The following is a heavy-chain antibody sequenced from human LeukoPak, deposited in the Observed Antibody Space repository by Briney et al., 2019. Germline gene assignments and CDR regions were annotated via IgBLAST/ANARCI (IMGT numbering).Heavy chain of an antibody. V-gene: IGHV4-34*01. Sequence: NPSETLSLTCAVYGGSFSGYYWSWIRQPPGKGLEWIGEINHSGSTNYNPSLKSRVTISVDTSKNQFSPKLSSVTAADTAVYYCARGYGSITMVRGVIMAWFDPWGQGTLVTVSS. CDR1: GGSFSGYY. J-gene: IGHJ5*02. D-gene: IGHD3-10*01. CDR2: INHSGST. CDR3: ARGYGSITMVRGVIMAWFDP.